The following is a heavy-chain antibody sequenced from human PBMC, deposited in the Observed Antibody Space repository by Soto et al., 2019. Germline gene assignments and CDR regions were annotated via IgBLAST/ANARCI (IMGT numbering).Heavy chain of an antibody. CDR1: GFTFSSYA. J-gene: IGHJ4*02. Sequence: EVQLLESGGGLVQPGGSLRLSCAASGFTFSSYAMSWVRQAPGKGLEWVSAISGSGGSTYYADSVKGRVTISRDNSKNTLYLQVNSLRAEDTAVYYCAKGPMVATRAPFDYWGQGTLVTVSS. CDR2: ISGSGGST. D-gene: IGHD5-12*01. V-gene: IGHV3-23*01. CDR3: AKGPMVATRAPFDY.